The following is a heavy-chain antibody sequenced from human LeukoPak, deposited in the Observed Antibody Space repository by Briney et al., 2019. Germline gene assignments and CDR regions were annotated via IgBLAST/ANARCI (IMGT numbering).Heavy chain of an antibody. D-gene: IGHD6-19*01. CDR1: GFTSSDYY. Sequence: PGGSLRLSCAASGFTSSDYYMSWVRQAPGKGLEWVSVIYSGGSTYYADSVKGRFTISRDNSKNTLYLQMNSLRAEDTAVYYCARTSASEYSSGWYAKVFDYWGQGTLVTVSS. CDR2: IYSGGST. V-gene: IGHV3-66*01. J-gene: IGHJ4*02. CDR3: ARTSASEYSSGWYAKVFDY.